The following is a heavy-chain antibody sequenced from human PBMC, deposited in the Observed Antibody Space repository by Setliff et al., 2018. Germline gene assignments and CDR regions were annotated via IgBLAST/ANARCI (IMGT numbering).Heavy chain of an antibody. V-gene: IGHV1-69*02. CDR3: ARRPPPPNYFDIGALDS. CDR2: IIPVLDIT. D-gene: IGHD3-22*01. CDR1: GGPLNSYS. J-gene: IGHJ4*02. Sequence: SVKVSCKASGGPLNSYSFSWVRQTPGQGLEWMGRIIPVLDITRYSQKFQGRVTITADKSTGIIYMELTSLRSDDTAVYYCARRPPPPNYFDIGALDSWGQGTLVTVSS.